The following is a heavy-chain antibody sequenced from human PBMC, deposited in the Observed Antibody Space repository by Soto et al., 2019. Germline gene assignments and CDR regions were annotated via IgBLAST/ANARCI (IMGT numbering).Heavy chain of an antibody. CDR2: IKPDGSEQ. D-gene: IGHD6-13*01. V-gene: IGHV3-7*01. J-gene: IGHJ5*02. CDR3: ATEPCTAAAS. Sequence: KAPGRGLEWVATIKPDGSEQDYVESVKGRFTISRDNAKNSVHLQMNSLRAEDTAVYYCATEPCTAAASWGKGTLVPVSP.